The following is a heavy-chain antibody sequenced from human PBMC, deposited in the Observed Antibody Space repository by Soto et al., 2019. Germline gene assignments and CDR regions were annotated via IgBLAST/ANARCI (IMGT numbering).Heavy chain of an antibody. J-gene: IGHJ4*02. V-gene: IGHV4-34*01. D-gene: IGHD1-26*01. CDR1: GGSFSGYY. Sequence: QVQLQQWGAGLLKPSETLSLTCAVYGGSFSGYYWTWIRQPPGTGLEWIGEINHSGSTNYNPSLKRRVTIPVATALHQLPLKLSSVSPADAAVYYCARDPATGPFDYWGQGTLVTVSP. CDR2: INHSGST. CDR3: ARDPATGPFDY.